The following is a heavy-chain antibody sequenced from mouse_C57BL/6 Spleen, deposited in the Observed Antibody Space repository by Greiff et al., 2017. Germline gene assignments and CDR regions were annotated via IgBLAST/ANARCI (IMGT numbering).Heavy chain of an antibody. J-gene: IGHJ1*03. CDR1: GYTFTSYW. Sequence: VQLQQSGAELVMPGASVKLSCKASGYTFTSYWMHWVKQRPGQGLEWIGEIDPSDSYTNYNQKFKGKSTLTVDKSSSTAYMQLSSLTSEDSAVYYCSLRGYFDVWGTGTTVTVSS. CDR3: SLRGYFDV. CDR2: IDPSDSYT. V-gene: IGHV1-69*01.